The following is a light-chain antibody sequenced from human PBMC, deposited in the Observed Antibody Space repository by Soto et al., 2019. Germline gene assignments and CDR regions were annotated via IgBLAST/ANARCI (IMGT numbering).Light chain of an antibody. V-gene: IGKV3-15*01. Sequence: EILITQSPATLSVSPGERATLSCRASQSVSSNLAWYQQKHGQSPRLLIYGASTRDTGIPARFRGSGSGTDFTLTISRLQPEDFATYYCQQVHTSPLTFGGGTKVDIK. CDR3: QQVHTSPLT. CDR2: GAS. CDR1: QSVSSN. J-gene: IGKJ4*01.